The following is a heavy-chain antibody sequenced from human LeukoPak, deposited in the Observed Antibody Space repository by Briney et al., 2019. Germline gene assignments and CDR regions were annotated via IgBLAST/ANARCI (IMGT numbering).Heavy chain of an antibody. V-gene: IGHV3-23*01. CDR1: GLTFRSYA. D-gene: IGHD3-10*01. CDR2: IRNSGNST. CDR3: AAGRPWLPVDY. J-gene: IGHJ4*02. Sequence: GGSLRLSCADSGLTFRSYAMSWVRQAPGKGLEWVSTIRNSGNSTYYADSVKGRFTISRDNSKNTLYLQMNSLRVEDTAVYYCAAGRPWLPVDYWGQGTLVTVSS.